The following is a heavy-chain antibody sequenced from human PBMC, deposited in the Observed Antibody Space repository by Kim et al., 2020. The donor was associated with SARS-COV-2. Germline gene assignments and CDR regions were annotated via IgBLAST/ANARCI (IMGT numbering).Heavy chain of an antibody. V-gene: IGHV3-23*01. CDR3: AKRIGTVVDKSQFNFDS. CDR1: GFTFSSFG. D-gene: IGHD2-2*01. J-gene: IGHJ4*02. Sequence: GGSLRLSCAASGFTFSSFGMSWVRQAPGKGLEWVSAISNSADATNYADSVKGRFTISRDSSKNTLFLQMNSLRADDTAVYYCAKRIGTVVDKSQFNFDSWGQGTLVTVSS. CDR2: ISNSADAT.